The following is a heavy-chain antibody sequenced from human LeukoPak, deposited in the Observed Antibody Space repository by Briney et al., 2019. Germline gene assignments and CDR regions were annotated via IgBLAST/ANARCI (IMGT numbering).Heavy chain of an antibody. D-gene: IGHD6-6*01. Sequence: PGRSLRLSCAASGFTFSSYGMHWVRQAPGKGLEWVAVISYDGSNKYYADSVKGRFTISRDNSKNTLYLQMNSLRAEDTAVYYCARDRGSSSYYYYYMDVWGKGTTVTVSS. CDR1: GFTFSSYG. V-gene: IGHV3-30*19. J-gene: IGHJ6*03. CDR2: ISYDGSNK. CDR3: ARDRGSSSYYYYYMDV.